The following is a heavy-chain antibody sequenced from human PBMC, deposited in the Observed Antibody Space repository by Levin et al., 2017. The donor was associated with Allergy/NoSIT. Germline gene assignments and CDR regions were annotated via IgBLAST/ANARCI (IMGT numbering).Heavy chain of an antibody. D-gene: IGHD6-19*01. Sequence: SQTLSLTCAVSGGSISSGGYSWSWIRQPPGKGLEWIGYIYHSGSTYYNPSLKSRVTISVDRSKNQFSLKLSSVTAADTAVYYCARENKQWLALDYWGQGTLVTVSS. CDR1: GGSISSGGYS. J-gene: IGHJ4*02. CDR3: ARENKQWLALDY. CDR2: IYHSGST. V-gene: IGHV4-30-2*01.